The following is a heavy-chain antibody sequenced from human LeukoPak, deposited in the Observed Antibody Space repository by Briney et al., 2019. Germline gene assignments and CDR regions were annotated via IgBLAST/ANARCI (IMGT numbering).Heavy chain of an antibody. Sequence: SETLSLTCTVSGGSISSGSYYWSWIRQPAGKGLEWIGRIYTSGSTNYNPSLKSRVTISVDTSKNQFSLKLTSVTAADTAVYYCTRAASSGPLFTYHMDVWGKGTTVTVSS. J-gene: IGHJ6*03. CDR2: IYTSGST. CDR3: TRAASSGPLFTYHMDV. D-gene: IGHD3-22*01. V-gene: IGHV4-61*02. CDR1: GGSISSGSYY.